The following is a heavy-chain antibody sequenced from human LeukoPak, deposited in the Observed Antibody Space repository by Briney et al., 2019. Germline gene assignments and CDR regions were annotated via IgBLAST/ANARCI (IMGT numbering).Heavy chain of an antibody. V-gene: IGHV4-34*01. CDR3: ASWGVVVVAATRRNWFDP. J-gene: IGHJ5*02. CDR2: INHSGST. D-gene: IGHD2-15*01. Sequence: PSETLSLTCAVYGGSFSGYYWSWIRQPPGKGLEWIGEINHSGSTNYNPSLKSRVTISVDTSKNQFSLKLSSVTAADTAVYYCASWGVVVVAATRRNWFDPWGQGTLVTVSS. CDR1: GGSFSGYY.